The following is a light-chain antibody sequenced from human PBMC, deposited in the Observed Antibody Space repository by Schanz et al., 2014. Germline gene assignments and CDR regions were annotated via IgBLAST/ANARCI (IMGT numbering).Light chain of an antibody. CDR2: GAS. CDR3: HQYHNWPPWT. J-gene: IGKJ1*01. CDR1: QSVSSN. V-gene: IGKV3-15*01. Sequence: ENVLTQSPGTLSLSPGERATLSCRASQSVSSNLAWYQQKPGQAPRLLIYGASTRATGIPARFSGSGSGTEFTLIISSLQSEDFAVYYCHQYHNWPPWTFGQGTKVEIK.